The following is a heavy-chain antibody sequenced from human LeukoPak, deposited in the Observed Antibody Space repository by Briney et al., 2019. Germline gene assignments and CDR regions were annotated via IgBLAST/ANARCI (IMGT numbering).Heavy chain of an antibody. CDR1: GLTFGNAW. V-gene: IGHV3-7*01. CDR3: ARGIDNYYYYMDV. J-gene: IGHJ6*03. Sequence: GGSRRLSCAASGLTFGNAWMSWVRQAPGKGLEWVANIKQDGSEKYYVDSVKGRFTISRDNAKNSLYLQMNSLRAEDTAVYYCARGIDNYYYYMDVWGKGTTVTVSS. CDR2: IKQDGSEK.